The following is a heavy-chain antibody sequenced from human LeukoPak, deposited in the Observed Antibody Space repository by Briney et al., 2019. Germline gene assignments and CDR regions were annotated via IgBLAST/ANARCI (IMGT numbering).Heavy chain of an antibody. Sequence: PSETLSLTCTVYGGSIGSDYWTWIRQPPGKGLEYIGYIYYTGGTNYNPSLKSRVTISVDTSKNQFSLKLSSVTAADTAVYFCAKYGNSGWVIDNWGQGTLVTVSS. CDR2: IYYTGGT. J-gene: IGHJ4*02. D-gene: IGHD6-19*01. CDR1: GGSIGSDY. CDR3: AKYGNSGWVIDN. V-gene: IGHV4-59*08.